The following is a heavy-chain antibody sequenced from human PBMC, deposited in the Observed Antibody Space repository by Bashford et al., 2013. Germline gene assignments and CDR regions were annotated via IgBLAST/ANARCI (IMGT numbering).Heavy chain of an antibody. V-gene: IGHV3-7*01. Sequence: GSLRLSCAASGFTFGDYYMSWIRQAPGKGLEWVANIKHDGSEKYYVDSVKGRFTISRDDAKSSVYLQMNSLRAEDTAVYYCATKGYGMDVWGQGTTVTVSS. CDR2: IKHDGSEK. CDR3: ATKGYGMDV. CDR1: GFTFGDYY. J-gene: IGHJ6*01.